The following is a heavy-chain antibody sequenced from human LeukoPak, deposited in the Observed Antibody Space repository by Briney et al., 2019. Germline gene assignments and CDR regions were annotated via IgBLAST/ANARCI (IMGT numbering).Heavy chain of an antibody. CDR3: AREYGGNLDAFDI. Sequence: SETLSLTCAVYGGSFNDYFWTWIRQPPGKGLEWIGEICQSESTNYNPSLKSRVTISVDTSKNQFSLKLSSVTAADTAVYYCAREYGGNLDAFDIWGQGTMVTVSS. D-gene: IGHD4-23*01. CDR1: GGSFNDYF. J-gene: IGHJ3*02. V-gene: IGHV4-34*01. CDR2: ICQSEST.